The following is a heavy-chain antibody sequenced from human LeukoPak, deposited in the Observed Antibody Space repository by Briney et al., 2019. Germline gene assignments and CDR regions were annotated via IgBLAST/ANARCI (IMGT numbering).Heavy chain of an antibody. CDR1: GFTFSTYT. Sequence: GGSLRLSCTASGFTFSTYTMNWVRQAPGKGLEWVSSISSSSYYIYYADSVKGRFTISRDNAKNSLFLQMNSLRAEDTAVYYCGAAYSGSSPFDYWGQGTLVTVSS. V-gene: IGHV3-21*01. J-gene: IGHJ4*02. CDR3: GAAYSGSSPFDY. CDR2: ISSSSYYI. D-gene: IGHD1-26*01.